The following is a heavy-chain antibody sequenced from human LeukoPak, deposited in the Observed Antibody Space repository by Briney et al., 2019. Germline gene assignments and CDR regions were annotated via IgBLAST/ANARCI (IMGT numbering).Heavy chain of an antibody. CDR2: IYTSGST. Sequence: TLSLTCTVSGGSISSGSYYWSWIRQPAGKGLEWIGRIYTSGSTNYNPSLKSRVTISVDTSKSQFSLKLSSVTAADTAVYYCARAKKGYCSSTSCYGGFDPWGQGTLVTVSS. D-gene: IGHD2-2*01. CDR3: ARAKKGYCSSTSCYGGFDP. J-gene: IGHJ5*02. CDR1: GGSISSGSYY. V-gene: IGHV4-61*02.